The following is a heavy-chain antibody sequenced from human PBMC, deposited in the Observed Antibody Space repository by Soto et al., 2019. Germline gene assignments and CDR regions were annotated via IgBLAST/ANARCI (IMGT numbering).Heavy chain of an antibody. CDR3: ARHISVPRTRGFDY. Sequence: QVQLQESGPGLVKPSGPLSLTCAVSGGSISTNWWCWVRQPPGKGLEWIGEIYHSGTTNYNPSLRSPVTISIDKSKTQLSLDLTSVTAADTAVYDCARHISVPRTRGFDYWGQGTLVTVSS. D-gene: IGHD2-21*01. J-gene: IGHJ4*02. CDR1: GGSISTNW. V-gene: IGHV4-4*02. CDR2: IYHSGTT.